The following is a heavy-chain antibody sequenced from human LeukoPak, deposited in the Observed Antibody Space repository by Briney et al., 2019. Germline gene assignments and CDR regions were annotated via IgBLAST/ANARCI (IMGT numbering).Heavy chain of an antibody. CDR2: IYYSGST. CDR3: ARDGNTAMVYVY. J-gene: IGHJ4*02. Sequence: SETLSLTCAVSGGSISSGGYSWSWIRQPPGKGLEWIGYIYYSGSTYYNPSLKSRVTISVDTSKNQFSLKLSSVTAADTAVYCCARDGNTAMVYVYWGQGTLVTVSS. V-gene: IGHV4-30-4*07. D-gene: IGHD5-18*01. CDR1: GGSISSGGYS.